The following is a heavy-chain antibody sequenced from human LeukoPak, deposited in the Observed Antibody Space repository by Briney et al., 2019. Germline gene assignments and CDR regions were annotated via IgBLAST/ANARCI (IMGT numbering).Heavy chain of an antibody. CDR1: GGSFSGYY. V-gene: IGHV4-34*01. CDR2: INHSGST. J-gene: IGHJ4*02. CDR3: ARTASGGSHDY. D-gene: IGHD3-16*01. Sequence: SETLSLTCAVYGGSFSGYYWSWIRQPPGKGLEWIGEINHSGSTNYNPSLKSRVTISVDTSKNQFSLKLSSVTAADTAVYYCARTASGGSHDYWGQGTLVTVSS.